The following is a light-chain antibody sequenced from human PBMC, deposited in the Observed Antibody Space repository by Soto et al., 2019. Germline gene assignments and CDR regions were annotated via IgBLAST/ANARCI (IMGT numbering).Light chain of an antibody. CDR2: NDY. V-gene: IGLV1-47*02. CDR3: AVWDDSLSAVV. J-gene: IGLJ2*01. CDR1: TSNVGSNL. Sequence: QSVLAQPPSASGTPGQRVTISCSGSTSNVGSNLASWYQQLPGSAPKLLIYNDYERPSGVPDRFSGSKSGTSASLGISGIRSEDEAFYFCAVWDDSLSAVVFGGGTKLTVL.